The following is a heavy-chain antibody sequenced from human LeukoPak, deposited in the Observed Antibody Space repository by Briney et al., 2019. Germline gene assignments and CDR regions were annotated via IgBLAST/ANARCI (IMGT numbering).Heavy chain of an antibody. CDR1: GFTFSSYA. J-gene: IGHJ3*02. V-gene: IGHV3-23*01. Sequence: PGGSLRLSCAASGFTFSSYAMSWVRQAPGKGLEWVSAISGSGGSTYYADSVKGRFTISRDNSKNTLYLQMNSLRAEDTAVYYCANQTDSSGYVPLLDAFDIWGQGTMVTVSS. CDR3: ANQTDSSGYVPLLDAFDI. D-gene: IGHD3-22*01. CDR2: ISGSGGST.